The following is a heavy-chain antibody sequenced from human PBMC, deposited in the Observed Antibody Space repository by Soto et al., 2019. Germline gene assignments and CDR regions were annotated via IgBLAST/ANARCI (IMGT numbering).Heavy chain of an antibody. J-gene: IGHJ4*02. CDR3: GLAPYQLGETILGIDY. Sequence: SVKVSCKASGFSFTRSAIQWVRQARGQHLEWIGWIVVGSGNTKYAQKFQERVIITSDTSTSTAYMELRSLRADDTAVYYCGLAPYQLGETILGIDYWGQGTLVTVSS. CDR1: GFSFTRSA. D-gene: IGHD3-10*01. CDR2: IVVGSGNT. V-gene: IGHV1-58*02.